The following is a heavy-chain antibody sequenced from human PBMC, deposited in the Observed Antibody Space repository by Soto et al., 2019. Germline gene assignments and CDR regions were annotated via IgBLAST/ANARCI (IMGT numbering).Heavy chain of an antibody. J-gene: IGHJ4*02. V-gene: IGHV3-7*03. CDR3: ARDSKRWWVGARSDY. Sequence: GSLRVSWAAVGVTCSGYGGSWIRQAPGKGLEWVANIKQDGSEKYYVDSVKGRFTISRDNAKNSLYLQMNSLRAEGTAVYYCARDSKRWWVGARSDYWGQGTLVTVSS. D-gene: IGHD1-26*01. CDR1: GVTCSGYG. CDR2: IKQDGSEK.